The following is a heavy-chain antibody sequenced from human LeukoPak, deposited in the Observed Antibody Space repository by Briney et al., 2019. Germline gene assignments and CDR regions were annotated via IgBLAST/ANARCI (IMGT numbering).Heavy chain of an antibody. J-gene: IGHJ6*02. CDR2: ISTNGGST. Sequence: SGGSLRLSCAASGFTFSSYAMHWVRQASGKGLEYVSAISTNGGSTYYANSVKGRFTISRDNSKNTLYLQMGSVRAEDTAVYYCARSAGEIYYYYGMDVWGQGTTVTVSS. CDR3: ARSAGEIYYYYGMDV. D-gene: IGHD3-16*01. CDR1: GFTFSSYA. V-gene: IGHV3-64*01.